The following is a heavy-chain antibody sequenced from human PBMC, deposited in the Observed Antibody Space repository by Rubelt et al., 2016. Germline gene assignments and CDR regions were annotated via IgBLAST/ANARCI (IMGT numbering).Heavy chain of an antibody. V-gene: IGHV1-8*02. Sequence: QVQLVQSGAEVKKPGSSVKVSCKASGGTFSSYAISWVRQATGQGLEWMGWMNPNSGNTGYAQKFQGRVTMTRNTSISTAYMELSSLRAEDTAVYYCARGESPDLWGQGTLVTVSS. CDR1: GGTFSSYA. CDR3: ARGESPDL. CDR2: MNPNSGNT. J-gene: IGHJ5*02.